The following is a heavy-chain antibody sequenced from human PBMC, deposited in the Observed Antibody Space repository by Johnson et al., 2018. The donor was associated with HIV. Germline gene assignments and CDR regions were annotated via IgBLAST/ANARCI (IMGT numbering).Heavy chain of an antibody. V-gene: IGHV3-7*01. D-gene: IGHD6-19*01. J-gene: IGHJ3*02. Sequence: VQLVESGGGVVRPGGSLRLSCAASGFTFDDYGMSWVRQAPGKGLEWVANIKPDGSEKYYVDSVKGRFTISRDNAKNSLYLQMNSLRAEDTAVYYCARVSGWYEKGAFDIWGQGTMVTVSS. CDR3: ARVSGWYEKGAFDI. CDR1: GFTFDDYG. CDR2: IKPDGSEK.